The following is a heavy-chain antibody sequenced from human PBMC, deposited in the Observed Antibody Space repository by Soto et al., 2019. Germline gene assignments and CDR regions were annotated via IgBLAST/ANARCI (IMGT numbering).Heavy chain of an antibody. Sequence: GSLRLSCAASGFTFSNAWMNWVRQAPGKGLEWVGRIKSKTDGGTTDYAAPVKGRFTISRDNSKNTLYLQMNSLRAEDTAVYYCAKDRRVSSSPLVYYYGMDVWGQGTTVTVSS. CDR2: IKSKTDGGTT. D-gene: IGHD6-13*01. J-gene: IGHJ6*02. V-gene: IGHV3-15*07. CDR1: GFTFSNAW. CDR3: AKDRRVSSSPLVYYYGMDV.